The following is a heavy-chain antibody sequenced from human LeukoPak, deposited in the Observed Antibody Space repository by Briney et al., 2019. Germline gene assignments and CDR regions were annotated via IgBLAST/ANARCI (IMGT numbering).Heavy chain of an antibody. CDR1: GFTVSSNY. CDR2: ISGSADTT. V-gene: IGHV3-23*01. CDR3: AKEPSH. J-gene: IGHJ4*02. Sequence: GGSLRLSCAASGFTVSSNYMSWVRQAPGKGLEWVSAISGSADTTYYSDSVKGRFTISRDNSKNTLYLQMNSLRAEDTAVYYCAKEPSHWGQGTLVTVSS.